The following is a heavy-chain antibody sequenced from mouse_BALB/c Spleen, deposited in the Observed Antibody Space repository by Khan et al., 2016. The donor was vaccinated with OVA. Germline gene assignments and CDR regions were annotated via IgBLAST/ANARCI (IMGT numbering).Heavy chain of an antibody. CDR1: GYTFTKYW. CDR2: IYPGNNDT. Sequence: VQLQQSGTVLARPGASVQMSCKASGYTFTKYWMHWVKERPGQGLEWIGTIYPGNNDTNYNQKFTGKAKLNAVTSTSTAYMELSSLTNEDSAVYYCARNGFGNYEIWDYWGQGTTLTVSS. CDR3: ARNGFGNYEIWDY. D-gene: IGHD2-1*01. J-gene: IGHJ2*01. V-gene: IGHV1-5*01.